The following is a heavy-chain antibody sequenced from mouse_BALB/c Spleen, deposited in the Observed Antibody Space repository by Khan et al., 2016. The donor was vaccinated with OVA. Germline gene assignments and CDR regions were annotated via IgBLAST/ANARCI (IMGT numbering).Heavy chain of an antibody. CDR1: GYTFTDYS. J-gene: IGHJ2*01. Sequence: QVQLQQSGPELKKPGETVKISCKASGYTFTDYSMHWVKQAPGKGLKWMGWINTETGEPTYADDFKGRFAFSLETSASTAYLQINNLKNEDTATYFCARDRYDYVDDWGQGTTLTVSS. CDR2: INTETGEP. D-gene: IGHD2-14*01. CDR3: ARDRYDYVDD. V-gene: IGHV9-2-1*01.